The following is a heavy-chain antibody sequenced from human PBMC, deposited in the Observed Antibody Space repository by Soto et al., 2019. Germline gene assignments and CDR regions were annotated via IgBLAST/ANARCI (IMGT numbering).Heavy chain of an antibody. CDR2: MSDSGSTI. CDR3: ALGEYSNGWYLA. Sequence: QVPLVESGGGLVKPGGSLRLSCAGSGFTFSGYYMIWIRQAPGKGMEWVTYMSDSGSTIYYADSVMGRFTISRDNTKNTLYLEMTGLRAYYTAVYYCALGEYSNGWYLAWGHGTLVTVSS. CDR1: GFTFSGYY. J-gene: IGHJ5*01. V-gene: IGHV3-11*01. D-gene: IGHD6-13*01.